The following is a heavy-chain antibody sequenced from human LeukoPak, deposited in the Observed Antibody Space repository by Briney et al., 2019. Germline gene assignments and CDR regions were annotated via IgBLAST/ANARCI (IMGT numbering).Heavy chain of an antibody. V-gene: IGHV3-48*04. J-gene: IGHJ4*02. CDR1: GFTFSAYA. CDR2: ITTGGSST. D-gene: IGHD2-2*01. Sequence: GGSLRLSCAASGFTFSAYAMAWVRQAPGKGLECVSHITTGGSSTFHADSVKGRFTISRDNAKNSLYLQMNSLRAEDTAVYYCATGAQARVVVPAATLDYWGQGTLVTVSS. CDR3: ATGAQARVVVPAATLDY.